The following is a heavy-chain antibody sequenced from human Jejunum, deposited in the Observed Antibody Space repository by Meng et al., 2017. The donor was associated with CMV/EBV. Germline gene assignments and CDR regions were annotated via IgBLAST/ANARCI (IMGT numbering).Heavy chain of an antibody. V-gene: IGHV3-21*06. CDR2: VSSGSGYI. CDR3: ARDMCTTTSCYGRLNYYYYAMDV. D-gene: IGHD2-2*01. J-gene: IGHJ6*02. Sequence: NWGRQAPGKGLGWVSSVSSGSGYIYYEDAVKGRFTISRDNAKNSLYLQMNSLRAEDTAMYFCARDMCTTTSCYGRLNYYYYAMDVWGQGTTGTVSS.